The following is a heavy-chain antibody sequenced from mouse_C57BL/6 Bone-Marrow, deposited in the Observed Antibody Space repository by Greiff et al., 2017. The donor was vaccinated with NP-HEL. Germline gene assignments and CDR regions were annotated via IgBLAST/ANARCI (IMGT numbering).Heavy chain of an antibody. CDR3: ARSSSTSGFAY. CDR1: GYTFTSYW. D-gene: IGHD2-1*01. CDR2: IDPSDSYT. J-gene: IGHJ3*01. V-gene: IGHV1-59*01. Sequence: QVQLQQPGAELVRPGTSVKLSCKASGYTFTSYWMHWVKQRPGQGLEWIGVIDPSDSYTNYNQKFKGKATLTVDTSSSTAYMQLSSLTSKDSAVYYCARSSSTSGFAYWGQGTLVTVSA.